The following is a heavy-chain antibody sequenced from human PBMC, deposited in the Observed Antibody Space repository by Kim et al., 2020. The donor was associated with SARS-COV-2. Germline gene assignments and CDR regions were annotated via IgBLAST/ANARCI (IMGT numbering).Heavy chain of an antibody. CDR2: ISWNSGSI. J-gene: IGHJ6*02. V-gene: IGHV3-9*01. Sequence: GGSLRLSCAASGFTFGDYAMHWVRQAPGKGLEGVSGISWNSGSIGYADSVKGRFTISRDNAKNSLYLHMNSLRAEYTALYYCAKPPQAIFGVVPMDVWCQGTTVTVSS. CDR1: GFTFGDYA. CDR3: AKPPQAIFGVVPMDV. D-gene: IGHD3-3*01.